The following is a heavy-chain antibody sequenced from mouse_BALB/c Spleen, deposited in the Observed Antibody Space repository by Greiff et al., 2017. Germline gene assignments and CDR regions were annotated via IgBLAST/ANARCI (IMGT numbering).Heavy chain of an antibody. J-gene: IGHJ4*01. CDR1: GFTFSSYA. D-gene: IGHD2-1*01. Sequence: EVNVVESGGGLVKPGGSLKLSCAASGFTFSSYAMSWVRQSPEKRLEWVAEISSGGSYTYYPDTVTGRFTISRDNAKNTLYLEMSSLRSEDTAMYYCARVNYGNYVGMDYWGQGTSVTVSS. CDR2: ISSGGSYT. V-gene: IGHV5-9-4*01. CDR3: ARVNYGNYVGMDY.